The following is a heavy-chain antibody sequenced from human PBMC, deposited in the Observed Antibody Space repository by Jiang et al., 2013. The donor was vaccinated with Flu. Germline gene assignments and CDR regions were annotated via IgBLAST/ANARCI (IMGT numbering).Heavy chain of an antibody. CDR2: IYPGDSDT. J-gene: IGHJ4*02. CDR3: ARHSTIPFDY. Sequence: SCKGSGYSFTSYWIGWVRQMPGKGLEWMAMIYPGDSDTRYSPSFQGQVTISVDKSIDTAYLQWSSLKASDTAMYYCARHSTIPFDYWGQGTLVTVSS. V-gene: IGHV5-51*01. CDR1: GYSFTSYW. D-gene: IGHD1-14*01.